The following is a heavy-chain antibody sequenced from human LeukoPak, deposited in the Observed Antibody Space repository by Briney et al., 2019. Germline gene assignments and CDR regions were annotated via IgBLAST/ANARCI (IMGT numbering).Heavy chain of an antibody. CDR2: IYHSGST. D-gene: IGHD5-18*01. Sequence: SGTLSLTCAVSGGSISSSNWWSWVRQPPGKGLEWIGEIYHSGSTNYNPSLKSRVTISVDKSKNQFSLKLSSVTAADTAVYYCARDSRSYNYGPYYYYGMDVWGQGTTVTVSS. CDR1: GGSISSSNW. J-gene: IGHJ6*02. CDR3: ARDSRSYNYGPYYYYGMDV. V-gene: IGHV4-4*02.